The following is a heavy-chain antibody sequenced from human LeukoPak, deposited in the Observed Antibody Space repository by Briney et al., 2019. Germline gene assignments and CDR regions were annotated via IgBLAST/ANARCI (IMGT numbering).Heavy chain of an antibody. V-gene: IGHV4-59*08. CDR2: ISYTGNT. Sequence: SETLSLTCAVSSGSISTYSWSWIRQPPGKGPEWIWYISYTGNTHYSPSLQSRVTISVDTSNNQFSLKLNSVTAADTAVYYCARHVPSSGTVFDYWGQGTLVTVSS. J-gene: IGHJ4*02. CDR3: ARHVPSSGTVFDY. CDR1: SGSISTYS. D-gene: IGHD6-13*01.